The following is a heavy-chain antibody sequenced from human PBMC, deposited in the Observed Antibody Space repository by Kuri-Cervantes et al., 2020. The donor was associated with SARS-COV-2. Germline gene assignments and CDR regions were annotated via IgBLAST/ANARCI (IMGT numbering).Heavy chain of an antibody. CDR2: ISSSSSYI. J-gene: IGHJ4*02. V-gene: IGHV3-21*01. D-gene: IGHD6-19*01. CDR3: ARNEVTQWLVRY. Sequence: GESPKISCAASGFTFSSYSMNWVRQAPGKGLEWVSSISSSSSYIYYADSVKGRFTISRDNAKNSLYLQMNSLRAEDTAVYYCARNEVTQWLVRYWGQGTRVTCSS. CDR1: GFTFSSYS.